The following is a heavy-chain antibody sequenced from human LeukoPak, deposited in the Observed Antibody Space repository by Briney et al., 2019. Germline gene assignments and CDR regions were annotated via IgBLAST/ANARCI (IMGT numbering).Heavy chain of an antibody. CDR2: MYSGGTT. Sequence: PGGSLRLSCAASGFTVSGYYMSWVRQAPGKGLQWVSVMYSGGTTYYADSVKGRFTISRDDSKNTLYLQMNSLRAEDTAVYYCARMLISSAYYVDKWGQGTLVTVSS. J-gene: IGHJ4*02. V-gene: IGHV3-53*01. CDR3: ARMLISSAYYVDK. CDR1: GFTVSGYY. D-gene: IGHD3-16*01.